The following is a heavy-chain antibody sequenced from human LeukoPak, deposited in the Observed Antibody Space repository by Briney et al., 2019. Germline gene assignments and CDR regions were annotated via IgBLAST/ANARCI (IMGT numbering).Heavy chain of an antibody. V-gene: IGHV3-7*01. J-gene: IGHJ4*02. Sequence: PGGPLRLSCAASGFTFSSYWMSWVRQAPGKGLEWVANIKQDGSEKYYVDSVKGRFTISRDNAKNSLYLQMNSLRAEDTAVYYCARDDYGSGSYYRRWGQGTLVTVSS. CDR1: GFTFSSYW. CDR2: IKQDGSEK. D-gene: IGHD3-10*01. CDR3: ARDDYGSGSYYRR.